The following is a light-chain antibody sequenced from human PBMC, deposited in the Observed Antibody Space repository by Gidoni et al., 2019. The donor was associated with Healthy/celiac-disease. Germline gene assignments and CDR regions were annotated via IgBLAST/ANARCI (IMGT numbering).Light chain of an antibody. CDR2: EAS. Sequence: IVFTQSPATLSLSPGERATLSCRASQSVSSYLAWYQQQPGQAPRLLIYEASNRATGIPARFSGSGSGTDFTLTISSLEPEDFAVYYCHQRSNGPLTFXPXTKVDIK. V-gene: IGKV3-11*01. J-gene: IGKJ3*01. CDR1: QSVSSY. CDR3: HQRSNGPLT.